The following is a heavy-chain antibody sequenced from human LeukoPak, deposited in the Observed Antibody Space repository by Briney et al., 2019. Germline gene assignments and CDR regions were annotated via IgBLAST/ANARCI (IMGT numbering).Heavy chain of an antibody. Sequence: GGSLRLSCAASGFTLSSYSMNWVRQAPGKGLEWVSSISSSSSYIYYADSVKGRFTISRDNAKNSLYLQMNSLRAEDTAVYYCARSGYYYGGQNYWGQGTLVTASS. CDR1: GFTLSSYS. V-gene: IGHV3-21*01. CDR2: ISSSSSYI. J-gene: IGHJ4*02. CDR3: ARSGYYYGGQNY. D-gene: IGHD3-22*01.